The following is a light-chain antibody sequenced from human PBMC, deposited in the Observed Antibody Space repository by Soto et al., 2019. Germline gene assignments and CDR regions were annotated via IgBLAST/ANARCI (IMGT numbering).Light chain of an antibody. CDR3: QQYNNWPPAIT. Sequence: EIVMTPSPATLSVSLVDISTLSCRAIQSVSSNLAWYQLKPGQAPRLLIYGASTRATGIPARFSGSGSGTEFSLTISRLQSEDSAVYYCQQYNNWPPAITFGQGTRRAIK. CDR2: GAS. J-gene: IGKJ5*01. V-gene: IGKV3-15*01. CDR1: QSVSSN.